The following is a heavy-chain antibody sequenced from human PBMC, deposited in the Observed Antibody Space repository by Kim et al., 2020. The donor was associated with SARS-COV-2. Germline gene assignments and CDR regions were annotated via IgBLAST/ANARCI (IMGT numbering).Heavy chain of an antibody. CDR2: ISWNSGSI. CDR3: AKAPIRFLEWLLDYFDY. J-gene: IGHJ4*02. CDR1: GFTFGDYA. Sequence: GGSLRLSCAASGFTFGDYAMHWVRQAPGKGLEWVSGISWNSGSIGYADSVKGRFTISRDNAKNSLYLQMNSLRAEDTALYYCAKAPIRFLEWLLDYFDYWGQGTLVTVSS. D-gene: IGHD3-3*01. V-gene: IGHV3-9*01.